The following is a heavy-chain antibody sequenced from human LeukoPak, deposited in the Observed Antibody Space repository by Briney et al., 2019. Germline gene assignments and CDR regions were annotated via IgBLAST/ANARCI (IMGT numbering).Heavy chain of an antibody. CDR3: ASQSLGRYYDFWSARLAPDGGDY. D-gene: IGHD3-3*01. V-gene: IGHV3-74*01. J-gene: IGHJ4*02. CDR2: INSDGSST. Sequence: PGGSLRLSCAASGFTFSSYWMHWVRHAPGKGLVWVSRINSDGSSTIYADSVKGRFTISRENAKNTLYLQMNSLRAEDTAVYYCASQSLGRYYDFWSARLAPDGGDYWGQGTLVTVSS. CDR1: GFTFSSYW.